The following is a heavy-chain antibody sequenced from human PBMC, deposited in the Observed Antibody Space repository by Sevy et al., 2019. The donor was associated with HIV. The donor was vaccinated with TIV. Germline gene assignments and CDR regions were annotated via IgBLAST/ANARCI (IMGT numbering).Heavy chain of an antibody. CDR2: VFHSGSA. D-gene: IGHD2-15*01. V-gene: IGHV4-30-2*01. CDR3: AGYKRVPITCRGGTCYSSAFDL. Sequence: SETLSLTCAVSGGSLSSGDYSWSWIRQPPGKGLEWIGYVFHSGSAYYNASIKSRVTISVDRSQNQFSLRLTSVTAADTAVYYCAGYKRVPITCRGGTCYSSAFDLWGQGTMVTVSS. J-gene: IGHJ3*01. CDR1: GGSLSSGDYS.